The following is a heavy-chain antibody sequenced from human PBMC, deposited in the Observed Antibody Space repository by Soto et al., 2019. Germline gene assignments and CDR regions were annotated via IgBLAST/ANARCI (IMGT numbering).Heavy chain of an antibody. D-gene: IGHD2-8*01. CDR1: GFTFSSYA. J-gene: IGHJ6*03. CDR3: AGRYCTKGVCYTNDYYYIDV. Sequence: GGSLRLSCAASGFTFSSYAMHWVRQAPGKGLEWVSVISYDGSNKYYADSVKGRFTSSRDNSKNTLYLQMNSLRAEDTAVYYSAGRYCTKGVCYTNDYYYIDVWGKGTTVTV. V-gene: IGHV3-30-3*01. CDR2: ISYDGSNK.